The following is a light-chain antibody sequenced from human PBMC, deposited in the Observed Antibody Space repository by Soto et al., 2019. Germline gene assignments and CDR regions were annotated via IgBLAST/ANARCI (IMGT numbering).Light chain of an antibody. J-gene: IGKJ1*01. CDR1: QGIRSD. V-gene: IGKV1-6*01. CDR3: LQDYGYPRT. CDR2: AAS. Sequence: AIQMTQSPSSLSASVGDRVTITCRASQGIRSDLAWYQKKSGNAPKLLIYAASSLQIGVPSSFSGSGFGSDFTLTISSLQPEDFATYYCLQDYGYPRTFGQGTSVEI.